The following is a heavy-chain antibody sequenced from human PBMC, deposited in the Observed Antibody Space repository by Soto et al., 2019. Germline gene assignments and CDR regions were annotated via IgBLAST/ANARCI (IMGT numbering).Heavy chain of an antibody. V-gene: IGHV3-23*01. CDR2: FGGGAGRT. D-gene: IGHD3-22*01. J-gene: IGHJ6*02. CDR1: GFTFSRFP. CDR3: AKSRGSFFYYGLDV. Sequence: GSLRLSCAASGFTFSRFPMSWVRQAPGKGLEWVSGFGGGAGRTFYADSVKGRCTISRDTSKDTLFLQLNSLTAEDTGVYYCAKSRGSFFYYGLDVWGQGTTVTVSS.